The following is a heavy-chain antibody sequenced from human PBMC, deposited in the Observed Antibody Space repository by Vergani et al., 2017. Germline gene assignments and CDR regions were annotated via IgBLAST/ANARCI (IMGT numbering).Heavy chain of an antibody. CDR3: ARHKINWNAFGY. V-gene: IGHV4-39*01. J-gene: IGHJ4*02. CDR2: IYHSGST. D-gene: IGHD1-1*01. CDR1: GDSIISRSYY. Sequence: QMQLQESGPGLVKASETLSLTCTVSGDSIISRSYYWGWIRQPPGKGLEWIGSIYHSGSTYYNPSLKSRVTISVDTSKNQFSLKLSSVTAADTAVYYCARHKINWNAFGYWGQGTLVTVSS.